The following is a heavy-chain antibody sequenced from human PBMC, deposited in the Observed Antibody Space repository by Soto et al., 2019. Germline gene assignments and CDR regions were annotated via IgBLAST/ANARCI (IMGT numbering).Heavy chain of an antibody. Sequence: GGSLRLSCAASGFTFSSYSMNWVRQAPGKGLEWVSSISSSSSYIYYADSVNGRFTISRDNAKNSLYLQMNSLRAEYTAVYYCSRDFKGDGAFDIWGQGTMVTVSS. V-gene: IGHV3-21*01. J-gene: IGHJ3*02. CDR1: GFTFSSYS. CDR2: ISSSSSYI. CDR3: SRDFKGDGAFDI. D-gene: IGHD3-10*01.